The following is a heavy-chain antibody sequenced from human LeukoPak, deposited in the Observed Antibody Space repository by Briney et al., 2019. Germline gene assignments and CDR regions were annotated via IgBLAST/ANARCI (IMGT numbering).Heavy chain of an antibody. CDR1: GGSISSYY. D-gene: IGHD2-21*02. J-gene: IGHJ3*02. CDR3: ARIEVMTAGAFDI. CDR2: IYYSGST. V-gene: IGHV4-59*01. Sequence: SETLSLTCTVSGGSISSYYWSWIRQPPGKGLEWIGYIYYSGSTNYNPSLKSRVTISVDTSKNQFSLKLSSVTAADTAVYYCARIEVMTAGAFDIWGQGTMVTVSS.